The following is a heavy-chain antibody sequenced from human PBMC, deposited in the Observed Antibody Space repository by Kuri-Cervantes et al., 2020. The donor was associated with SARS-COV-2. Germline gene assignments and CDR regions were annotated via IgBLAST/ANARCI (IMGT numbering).Heavy chain of an antibody. CDR3: ARGRSVEAIFGVVIIRGNWFDP. CDR2: INPNSGGT. CDR1: GYTFTGYY. J-gene: IGHJ5*02. Sequence: ASVKVSCKASGYTFTGYYMHWVRQAPGQGLEWMGWINPNSGGTNYAQKFQGRVTMTRDTSISTAYMELSRLRSDDTAVYYCARGRSVEAIFGVVIIRGNWFDPWGQGTLVTVSS. V-gene: IGHV1-2*02. D-gene: IGHD3-3*01.